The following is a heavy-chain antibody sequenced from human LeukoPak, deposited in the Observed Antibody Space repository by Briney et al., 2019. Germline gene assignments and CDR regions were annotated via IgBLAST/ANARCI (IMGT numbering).Heavy chain of an antibody. CDR2: INHSGST. CDR1: GGSFSGYY. Sequence: SETLSLTCAVYGGSFSGYYWSWFRQPPGKGLEWIGEINHSGSTNYNPSLKRRVTISVDTSKNQCSLKLSSVTAADTAVYFRARSPYGSGSYTHGGQGSLVTVSS. D-gene: IGHD3-10*01. CDR3: ARSPYGSGSYTH. V-gene: IGHV4-34*01. J-gene: IGHJ4*02.